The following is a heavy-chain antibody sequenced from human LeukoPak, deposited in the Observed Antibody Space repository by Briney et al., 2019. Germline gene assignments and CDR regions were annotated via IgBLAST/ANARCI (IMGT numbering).Heavy chain of an antibody. CDR1: GYTFTSYD. CDR3: ARLRGYSYGH. V-gene: IGHV1-2*02. Sequence: ASVKVSCKASGYTFTSYDINWVRQAPGQGLEWMGWINPNSGGTNYAQKFQGRVTMTRDTSISTAYMELSRLRSDDTAVYYCARLRGYSYGHWGQGTLVTVSS. CDR2: INPNSGGT. D-gene: IGHD5-18*01. J-gene: IGHJ4*02.